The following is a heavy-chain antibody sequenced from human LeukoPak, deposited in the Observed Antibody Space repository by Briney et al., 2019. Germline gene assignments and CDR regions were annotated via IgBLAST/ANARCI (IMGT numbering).Heavy chain of an antibody. Sequence: PSETLSPTSSVYGRSISNYFWTWIRQPPGKGLGWIGYIYSSGSTYYNPSLKSRFTISVDTSKTRFSLKLSTVTAADTAVYYCARRPTGDPKFDYWGQGTLVTVSS. CDR3: ARRPTGDPKFDY. D-gene: IGHD7-27*01. J-gene: IGHJ4*02. CDR2: IYSSGST. CDR1: GRSISNYF. V-gene: IGHV4-59*08.